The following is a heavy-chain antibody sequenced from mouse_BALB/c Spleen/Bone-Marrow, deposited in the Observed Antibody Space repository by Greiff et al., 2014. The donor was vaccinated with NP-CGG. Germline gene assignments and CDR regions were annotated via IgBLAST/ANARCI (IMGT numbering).Heavy chain of an antibody. CDR3: ATYDGYCFDY. V-gene: IGHV3-8*02. Sequence: EVQLQESGPSLVKPSQTLSLTSGYWNWIRKFPGNKLEYMGYISYSGNTYYNPSLKSRISITRDTSKNQYYLQLNSVTTEDTATYYCATYDGYCFDYWGQGTTLTVSS. D-gene: IGHD2-3*01. J-gene: IGHJ2*01. CDR2: ISYSGNT. CDR1: SGY.